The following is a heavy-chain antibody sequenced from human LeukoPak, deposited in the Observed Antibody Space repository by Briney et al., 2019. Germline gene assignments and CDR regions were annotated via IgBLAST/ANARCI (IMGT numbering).Heavy chain of an antibody. CDR2: IYTSGST. V-gene: IGHV4-4*07. J-gene: IGHJ4*02. CDR3: AGSRGSGSSY. CDR1: GGSISSYY. D-gene: IGHD3-10*01. Sequence: RTSETLSLTCTVSGGSISSYYWSWIRQPAGKGLEWIGRIYTSGSTNYNPSLKSRVTISVDTSKNQFSLKLSSVTAADTAVYYCAGSRGSGSSYWGQGTLVTVSS.